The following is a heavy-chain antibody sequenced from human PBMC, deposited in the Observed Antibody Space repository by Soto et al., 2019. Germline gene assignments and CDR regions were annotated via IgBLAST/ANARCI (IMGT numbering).Heavy chain of an antibody. CDR3: ARHPYGDYVGYYYGMDV. V-gene: IGHV4-39*01. CDR1: GGSISSSSYY. CDR2: IFYRGST. D-gene: IGHD4-17*01. J-gene: IGHJ6*02. Sequence: PSETLSLTCTVPGGSISSSSYYWGWIRPPPGKGLEWIGSIFYRGSTYYNPSIKSLITISVDTSKNQFSLKLSSVTAADTAVYYCARHPYGDYVGYYYGMDVWGQGTTVTVSS.